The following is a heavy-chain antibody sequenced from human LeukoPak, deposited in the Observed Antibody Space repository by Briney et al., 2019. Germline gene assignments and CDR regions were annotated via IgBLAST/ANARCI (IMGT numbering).Heavy chain of an antibody. CDR1: GYSISSGYY. CDR2: IYESGST. Sequence: PSETLSLTCTVSGYSISSGYYWGWIRQPPGRGLEWIANIYESGSTYYNPSLKGRVTISVDTSKNQFSLKLSSVTAADTAVYYCCVAAAGSVDYWGQGTLVTVSS. J-gene: IGHJ4*02. D-gene: IGHD6-13*01. CDR3: CVAAAGSVDY. V-gene: IGHV4-38-2*02.